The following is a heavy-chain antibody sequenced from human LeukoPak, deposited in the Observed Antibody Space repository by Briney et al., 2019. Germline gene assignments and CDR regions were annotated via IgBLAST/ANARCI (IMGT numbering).Heavy chain of an antibody. CDR3: ERDREGYYDSSGYYVPGYFDY. J-gene: IGHJ4*02. CDR2: IWYDGSNK. V-gene: IGHV3-33*01. D-gene: IGHD3-22*01. Sequence: PGRSLRLSCAASGFTVSSYGMHWVRQAPGKGLEWVAVIWYDGSNKYYADSVKGRFTISRDNSKNTLYLQMNSLRAEDTAVYYCERDREGYYDSSGYYVPGYFDYWGQGTLVTVSS. CDR1: GFTVSSYG.